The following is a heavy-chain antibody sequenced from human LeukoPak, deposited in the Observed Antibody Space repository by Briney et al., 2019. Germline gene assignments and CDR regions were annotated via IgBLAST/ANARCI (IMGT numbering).Heavy chain of an antibody. D-gene: IGHD5-18*01. J-gene: IGHJ2*01. CDR2: IDNDGTT. CDR1: GFTFSSYW. V-gene: IGHV3-74*01. Sequence: GGSLRLSCAASGFTFSSYWMHWVRQAPGKGLVWVSRIDNDGTTSYADSVKGRFTISRDNAKNSLHLQMNSLRAEDTAVYYCAREGTSGYSYGFVHFDLWGRGTLVTVSS. CDR3: AREGTSGYSYGFVHFDL.